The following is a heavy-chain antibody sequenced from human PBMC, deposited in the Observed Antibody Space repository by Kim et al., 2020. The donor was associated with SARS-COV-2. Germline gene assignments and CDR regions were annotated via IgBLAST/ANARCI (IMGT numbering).Heavy chain of an antibody. CDR1: GFTFNNFG. Sequence: GGSLRLSCAASGFTFNNFGMHWVRQAPGKGLEWVAVISYEGSKKHYADSVNGRFTISRDSFKNTMSLQMSDLTAEDTAVYYCAIANVFLWFGKFHDDAFDLWGQGTTLTVAS. V-gene: IGHV3-30*03. D-gene: IGHD3-10*01. J-gene: IGHJ3*01. CDR3: AIANVFLWFGKFHDDAFDL. CDR2: ISYEGSKK.